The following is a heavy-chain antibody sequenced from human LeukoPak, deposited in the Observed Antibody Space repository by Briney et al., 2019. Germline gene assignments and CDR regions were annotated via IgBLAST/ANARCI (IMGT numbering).Heavy chain of an antibody. CDR3: ARRAGAYSHPYDY. J-gene: IGHJ4*02. V-gene: IGHV3-53*01. D-gene: IGHD4/OR15-4a*01. CDR2: IYSGTI. CDR1: GFTFSNAW. Sequence: GGSLRLSCAASGFTFSNAWMSWVRQAPGKGLEWVSFIYSGTIHYSDSVKGRFTISRDNSKNTLYLQMNSLRAEDTAVYYCARRAGAYSHPYDYWGQGTLVTVSS.